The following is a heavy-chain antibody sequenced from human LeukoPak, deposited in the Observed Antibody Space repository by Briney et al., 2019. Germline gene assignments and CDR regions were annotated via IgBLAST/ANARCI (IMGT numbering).Heavy chain of an antibody. D-gene: IGHD5-18*01. CDR3: ARGPSQLWKSYYYYGMDV. Sequence: SETLSLTCAVYGGSFSGYYWSWIRQPPGKGLEWIGEINHSGGTNYNPSLKSRVTISVDTSKNQFSLKLSSVTAADTAVYYCARGPSQLWKSYYYYGMDVWGQGTTVTVSS. J-gene: IGHJ6*02. CDR2: INHSGGT. CDR1: GGSFSGYY. V-gene: IGHV4-34*01.